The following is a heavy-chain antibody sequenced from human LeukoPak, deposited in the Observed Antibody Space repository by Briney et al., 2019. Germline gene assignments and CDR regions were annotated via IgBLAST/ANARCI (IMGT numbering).Heavy chain of an antibody. J-gene: IGHJ5*02. CDR3: ARNAAVATSRSWFDP. CDR2: AYYSGST. V-gene: IGHV4-59*08. Sequence: SETLSLTCTVSGGSISNYYWRWIRQPPGKGLEWIGYAYYSGSTNYNPSLESRVTMSVDTSKNKFTLKLSSVTAADTAVYYCARNAAVATSRSWFDPWGQGSLVTVSS. CDR1: GGSISNYY. D-gene: IGHD6-19*01.